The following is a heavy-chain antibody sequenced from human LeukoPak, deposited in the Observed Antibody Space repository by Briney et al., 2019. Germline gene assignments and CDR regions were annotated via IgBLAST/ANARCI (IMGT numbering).Heavy chain of an antibody. CDR2: IIPIFGTA. V-gene: IGHV1-69*13. J-gene: IGHJ6*03. CDR1: GGTFSNYA. CDR3: ARVVPAEGYYYYYMDV. D-gene: IGHD2-2*01. Sequence: SVKVSCKASGGTFSNYAITWVRQAPGQGLEWMGGIIPIFGTANYAQKFQGRVTITADESTSTAYMELSGLRSEDTAVYYCARVVPAEGYYYYYMDVWGKGTTVTISS.